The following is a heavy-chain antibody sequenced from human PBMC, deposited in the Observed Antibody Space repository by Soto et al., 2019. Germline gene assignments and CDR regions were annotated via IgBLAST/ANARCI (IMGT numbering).Heavy chain of an antibody. D-gene: IGHD3-3*01. CDR3: AKVLRFLEWLLLEIPPDRNYYYGMDV. CDR2: ISYDGSNK. J-gene: IGHJ6*02. CDR1: GFTFSSYG. V-gene: IGHV3-30*18. Sequence: GGSLRLSCAASGFTFSSYGMHWVRQAPGKGLEWVAVISYDGSNKYYADSVKGRFTISRDNSKNMLYLQMNSLRAEDTAVYYCAKVLRFLEWLLLEIPPDRNYYYGMDVWGQGTTVTVSS.